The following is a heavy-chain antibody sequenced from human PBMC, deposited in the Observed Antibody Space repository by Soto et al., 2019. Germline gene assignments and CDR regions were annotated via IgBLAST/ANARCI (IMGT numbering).Heavy chain of an antibody. V-gene: IGHV4-34*01. CDR1: GGSFSGYY. Sequence: PSETLSLTCAVYGGSFSGYYWSWIRQPPGKGLEWIGEINHSGSTNYNPSLKSRVTISVDTSKNQFSLKLSSVTAADTAVYYCARASSGVVLIYYLDYWGQGTLVTVSS. D-gene: IGHD3-3*01. CDR3: ARASSGVVLIYYLDY. CDR2: INHSGST. J-gene: IGHJ4*02.